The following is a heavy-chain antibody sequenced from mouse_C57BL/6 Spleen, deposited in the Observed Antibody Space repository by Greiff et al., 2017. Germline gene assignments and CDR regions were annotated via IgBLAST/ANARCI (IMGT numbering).Heavy chain of an antibody. CDR3: ARHEEGSLYYGYLDY. V-gene: IGHV1-62-2*01. J-gene: IGHJ2*01. Sequence: VQRVESGAELVKPGASVKLSCKASGYTFTEYTIHWVKQRSGQGLEWIGWFYPGSGSIKYNEKFKDKATLTADKSSSTVYMELSRLTSEDSAVYFCARHEEGSLYYGYLDYWGQGTTLTVSS. CDR2: FYPGSGSI. CDR1: GYTFTEYT. D-gene: IGHD1-1*01.